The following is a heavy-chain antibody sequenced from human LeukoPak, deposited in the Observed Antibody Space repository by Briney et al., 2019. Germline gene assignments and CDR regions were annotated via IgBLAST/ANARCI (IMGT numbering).Heavy chain of an antibody. CDR1: GGSISSSSYY. D-gene: IGHD4-17*01. Sequence: SETLSLTCTVSGGSISSSSYYWGWIRQPPGKGLEWIGSIYYSGSTYYNPSLKSRVTISVDTSKNQFSLKLSSVTAADTAVYYCARLLNDYGDYEGYYFDYWGQGTLVTVSS. V-gene: IGHV4-39*01. J-gene: IGHJ4*02. CDR3: ARLLNDYGDYEGYYFDY. CDR2: IYYSGST.